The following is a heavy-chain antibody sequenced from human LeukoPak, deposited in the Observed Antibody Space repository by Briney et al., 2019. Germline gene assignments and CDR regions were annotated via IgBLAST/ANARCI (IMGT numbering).Heavy chain of an antibody. V-gene: IGHV1-24*01. CDR1: GYTLTELS. CDR3: ACRYRYFDWLLSSLFDY. CDR2: FDPEDGET. D-gene: IGHD3-9*01. Sequence: ASVKVSCKVSGYTLTELSMHWVRQAPGKGLEWMGGFDPEDGETIYAQKFQGRVTMTEDTSTDTAYMELSSLRSEDTAVYYCACRYRYFDWLLSSLFDYWGQGTLVTVSS. J-gene: IGHJ4*02.